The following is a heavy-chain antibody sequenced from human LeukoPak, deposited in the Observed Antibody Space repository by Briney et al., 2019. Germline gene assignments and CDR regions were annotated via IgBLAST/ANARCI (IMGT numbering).Heavy chain of an antibody. D-gene: IGHD1-26*01. Sequence: SETLSLTCTVSGGSMSSYYWGWIRQPPGKGLEWIGYIFYSGSTNYNPSLKSRVTISVDTSKNQFSLKMSSVTAADTAVYYCARRSLVRTVGYYYGMDVWGQGTTVTVSS. V-gene: IGHV4-59*01. CDR3: ARRSLVRTVGYYYGMDV. CDR1: GGSMSSYY. J-gene: IGHJ6*02. CDR2: IFYSGST.